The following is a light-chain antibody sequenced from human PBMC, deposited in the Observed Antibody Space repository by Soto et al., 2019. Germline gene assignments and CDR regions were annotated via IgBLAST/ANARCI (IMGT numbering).Light chain of an antibody. CDR3: QQYGYSTVMYT. J-gene: IGKJ2*01. CDR2: GAS. CDR1: QSISSSY. V-gene: IGKV3-20*01. Sequence: EIVLTQSPGTLSLSPGERATLSCRASQSISSSYLAWYQQKPGQAPGLLIYGASRRDTGIPYRFICSGSGTGFTLTISRLEPEDFAVYYCQQYGYSTVMYTFGQGTKLEIK.